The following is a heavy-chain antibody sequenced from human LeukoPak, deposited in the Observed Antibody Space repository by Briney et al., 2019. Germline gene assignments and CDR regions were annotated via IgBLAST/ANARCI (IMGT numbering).Heavy chain of an antibody. CDR3: ARDLSLAVPVQSY. Sequence: ASVKVSCKASGYTFTGYYMHWVRQAPGQGLEWMGWINHNSGGTNYAQKFQGRVTMTGDTSISTAYMELSRLRSDDTAVYYCARDLSLAVPVQSYWGQGTLVTVSS. CDR2: INHNSGGT. V-gene: IGHV1-2*02. J-gene: IGHJ4*02. D-gene: IGHD6-19*01. CDR1: GYTFTGYY.